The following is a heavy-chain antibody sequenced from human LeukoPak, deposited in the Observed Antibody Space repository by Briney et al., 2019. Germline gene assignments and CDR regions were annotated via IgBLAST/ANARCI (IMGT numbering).Heavy chain of an antibody. D-gene: IGHD7-27*01. CDR1: GYTFTSYD. CDR3: ARGTGDGLDY. J-gene: IGHJ4*02. V-gene: IGHV1-18*01. CDR2: ISTYNGDT. Sequence: ASVKVSCKASGYTFTSYDINWVRQATGQGLEWMGWISTYNGDTKYAQKFQGSVTMTTDTSTSTVYVDLRSLRPDDTAVYYCARGTGDGLDYWGQGTLVTVSS.